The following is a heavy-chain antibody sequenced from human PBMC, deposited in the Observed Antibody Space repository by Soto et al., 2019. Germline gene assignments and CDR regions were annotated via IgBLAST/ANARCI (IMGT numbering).Heavy chain of an antibody. CDR3: ARDPTSPIVVPGTGLDF. CDR1: GVSVSGDNCY. CDR2: IYNTANT. Sequence: PSETQCLTCSVGGVSVSGDNCYWSWIQQPPGKAQEWIGYIYNTANTKYHPSLESRVTISADKSRNQFSLKVTSVTAADTAVYYCARDPTSPIVVPGTGLDFWGQGILVTSPQ. V-gene: IGHV4-61*01. J-gene: IGHJ4*02. D-gene: IGHD1-1*01.